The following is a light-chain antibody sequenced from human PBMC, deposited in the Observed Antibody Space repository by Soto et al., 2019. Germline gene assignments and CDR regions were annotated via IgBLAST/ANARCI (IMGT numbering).Light chain of an antibody. J-gene: IGKJ4*01. Sequence: EIVLTQSPATLSLSPGERVTLSCRASQSVSSYLAWYQQKPGQAPRLLIYDASNRATGIPARFSGSGSGTDFTLPISSLEPEDFAVYYCQQRSNWPRLTFGGGTKVEIK. CDR1: QSVSSY. V-gene: IGKV3-11*01. CDR2: DAS. CDR3: QQRSNWPRLT.